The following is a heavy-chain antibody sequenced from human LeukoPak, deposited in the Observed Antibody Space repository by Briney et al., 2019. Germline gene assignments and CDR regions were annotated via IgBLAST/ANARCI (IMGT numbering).Heavy chain of an antibody. CDR1: GFTFSSYA. J-gene: IGHJ4*02. CDR3: ARALSDGGSLDY. D-gene: IGHD4-23*01. Sequence: GGSLRLSCAASGFTFSSYAMSWVRQAPGKGLEWASAISGSGDRIYYADSVKGRFTISRDNPKNTLYLQMNSLRAEDTAVYYCARALSDGGSLDYWGQGTLVTVSS. CDR2: ISGSGDRI. V-gene: IGHV3-23*01.